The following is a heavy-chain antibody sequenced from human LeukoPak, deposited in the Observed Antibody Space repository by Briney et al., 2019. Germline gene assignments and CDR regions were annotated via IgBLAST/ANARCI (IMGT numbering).Heavy chain of an antibody. CDR3: ARQRAAIWGFDY. Sequence: SETLSLTCAVYGGSFSGYYWSWIRQPPGKGLEWIGEINHTGSTTYHPSLKSRVTISVDTSKNQFSLKLSSVTAADTAVYYCARQRAAIWGFDYWGQGTLVTVSP. V-gene: IGHV4-34*01. D-gene: IGHD3-16*01. J-gene: IGHJ4*02. CDR1: GGSFSGYY. CDR2: INHTGST.